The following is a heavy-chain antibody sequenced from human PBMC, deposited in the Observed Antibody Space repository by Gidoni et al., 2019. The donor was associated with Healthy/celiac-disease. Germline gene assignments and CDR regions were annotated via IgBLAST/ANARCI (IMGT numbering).Heavy chain of an antibody. CDR1: GFTFSSYA. Sequence: EVQLLESGGGLVQPGGSLRLSCAASGFTFSSYAMSWVSQAPGKGLEWVSAISGSGGSTYYADSVKGRFTISRDNSKNTLYLQMNSLRAEETAVYYCAKGGGPTKGAFDIWGQGTMVTVSS. V-gene: IGHV3-23*01. J-gene: IGHJ3*02. D-gene: IGHD3-10*01. CDR3: AKGGGPTKGAFDI. CDR2: ISGSGGST.